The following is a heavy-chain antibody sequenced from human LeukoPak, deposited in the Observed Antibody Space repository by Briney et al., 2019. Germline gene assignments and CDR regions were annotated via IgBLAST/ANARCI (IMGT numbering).Heavy chain of an antibody. D-gene: IGHD4/OR15-4a*01. Sequence: GGSLRLSCVGSGFTFSSYWMSWVRQAPGKGLEWVANINQDESEKYYVDSVKGRFTISRDNAKKSLYLEMNSLRAEDTAVYYCARRAGAYSHPYDYWGQGTLVTVSS. J-gene: IGHJ4*02. CDR2: INQDESEK. V-gene: IGHV3-7*01. CDR1: GFTFSSYW. CDR3: ARRAGAYSHPYDY.